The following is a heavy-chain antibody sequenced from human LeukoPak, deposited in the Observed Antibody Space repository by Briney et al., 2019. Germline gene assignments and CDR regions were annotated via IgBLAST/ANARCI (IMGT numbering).Heavy chain of an antibody. J-gene: IGHJ4*02. V-gene: IGHV4-34*01. CDR1: GGSFSGYY. CDR3: AREDDSLCYFDY. CDR2: INHSGST. Sequence: SETLSLTCAVYGGSFSGYYWSWIRQPPGKGLEWIGEINHSGSTNYNPSLKSRVTISVDTSKNQFSLKLSSVTAADTAVYYCAREDDSLCYFDYWGQGTLVTVSS. D-gene: IGHD3-22*01.